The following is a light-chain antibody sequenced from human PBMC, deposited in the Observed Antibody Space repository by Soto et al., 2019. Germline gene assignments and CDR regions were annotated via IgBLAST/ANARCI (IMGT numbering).Light chain of an antibody. CDR1: SSNIGGNS. CDR3: QVWDSSSDHVV. Sequence: QSAMTQPPSVSAAPGQKVTISCSGSSSNIGGNSVSWYQQLPGTAPKLLIYDDNKRPSGIPDRFSGSNSGNTATLTISRVEAGDEADYYCQVWDSSSDHVVFGGGTKLTVL. CDR2: DDN. V-gene: IGLV1-51*01. J-gene: IGLJ2*01.